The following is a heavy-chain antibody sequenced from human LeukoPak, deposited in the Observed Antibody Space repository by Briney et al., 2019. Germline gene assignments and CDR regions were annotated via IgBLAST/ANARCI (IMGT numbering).Heavy chain of an antibody. V-gene: IGHV3-23*01. Sequence: GGSLRLSCAASGFTFSSYNMNWVRQAPGKGLEWVSAISGSGGSTYFADSLKGRFTISRDNSKNTLYLQMNSLRAEDTAVYYCAKDVGYYFDSSGYYYFEYWGQGTLVTVSS. CDR2: ISGSGGST. J-gene: IGHJ4*02. D-gene: IGHD3-22*01. CDR1: GFTFSSYN. CDR3: AKDVGYYFDSSGYYYFEY.